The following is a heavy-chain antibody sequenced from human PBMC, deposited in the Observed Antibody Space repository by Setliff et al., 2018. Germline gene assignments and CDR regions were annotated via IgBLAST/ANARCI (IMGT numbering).Heavy chain of an antibody. CDR1: GGTFSSYG. CDR2: TIPIFGTT. CDR3: ARAPLESGYYYGQGHYIDN. Sequence: GASVHVSCKASGGTFSSYGISWVRQAPGQGLEWMGGTIPIFGTTDYAQKFQGRVTMTKDTSTTTVYLELSSLRSEDTALYYCARAPLESGYYYGQGHYIDNWGQGTLVTVSS. J-gene: IGHJ4*02. V-gene: IGHV1-69*05. D-gene: IGHD5-18*01.